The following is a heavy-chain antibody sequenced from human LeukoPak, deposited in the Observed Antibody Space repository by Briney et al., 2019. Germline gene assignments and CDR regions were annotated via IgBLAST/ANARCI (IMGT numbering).Heavy chain of an antibody. J-gene: IGHJ4*02. CDR2: INAGNGNT. Sequence: GASVTVSFKASGYTFTIYAMHWVRQAPGQRLEWMGWINAGNGNTKYSQKFQGRVTITRDTSASTAYMELSSLRSEDTAVYYCAGDDKPDKIFDYWGQGTLVTVSS. V-gene: IGHV1-3*01. CDR1: GYTFTIYA. CDR3: AGDDKPDKIFDY. D-gene: IGHD3-22*01.